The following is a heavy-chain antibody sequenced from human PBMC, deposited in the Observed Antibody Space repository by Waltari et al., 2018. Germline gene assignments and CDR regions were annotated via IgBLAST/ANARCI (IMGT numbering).Heavy chain of an antibody. CDR3: ATXVXXXEGFDX. J-gene: IGHJ3*02. CDR1: GYTFPTXG. CDR2: XSAYSGXX. Sequence: XSGPXXKKPGASVKVSCEASGYTFPTXGISWVRQAPGQGLEWMGGXSAYSGXXXXAXXLQDXVTMTTXXSTXTAYMELXXLRSXXTAXXXCATXVXXXEGFDXXXXXTXVTVSS. V-gene: IGHV1-18*01.